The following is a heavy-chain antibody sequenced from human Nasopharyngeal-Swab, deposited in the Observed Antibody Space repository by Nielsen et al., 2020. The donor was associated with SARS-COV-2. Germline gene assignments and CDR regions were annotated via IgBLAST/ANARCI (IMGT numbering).Heavy chain of an antibody. CDR3: ARDWGRAFDV. CDR2: INQDGSEE. J-gene: IGHJ3*01. V-gene: IGHV3-7*01. CDR1: GFTLSYQW. D-gene: IGHD3-16*01. Sequence: GESLKISCAASGFTLSYQWMGWVRQAPGTGLQWVADINQDGSEEVYVDSVKGRFTISRDNAKNSLYLQMNSLRAEDTAIYYCARDWGRAFDVWSQGTMVTVSS.